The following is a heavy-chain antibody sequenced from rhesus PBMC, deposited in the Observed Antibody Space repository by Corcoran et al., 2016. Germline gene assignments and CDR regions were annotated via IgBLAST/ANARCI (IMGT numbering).Heavy chain of an antibody. V-gene: IGHV4-147*01. CDR3: ARGAISLDV. J-gene: IGHJ5-2*02. Sequence: QVQLQESGPGLVKPSETLAITCAVSGVPLYGNYWTGIRQPPGKGLEWIGYFTGNLNSPSTNPSLSSRITISKDTSPNQFSLMWTSVTGADTAIYYCARGAISLDVWGRGVLVTVSS. CDR2: FTGNLNSP. CDR1: GVPLYGNY.